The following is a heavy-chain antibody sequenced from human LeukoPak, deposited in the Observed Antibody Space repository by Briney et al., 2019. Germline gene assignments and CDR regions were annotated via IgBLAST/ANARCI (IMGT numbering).Heavy chain of an antibody. CDR2: IYYSGST. CDR3: ASLFGPSYSSGWNDAFDI. V-gene: IGHV4-59*08. J-gene: IGHJ3*02. CDR1: GGSISSYY. Sequence: PSETLSLTCTVSGGSISSYYWSWIRQPPGKGLEWIGYIYYSGSTNYNPSLKSRVTISVDTSKNQFSLKLSSVTAADTAVYYCASLFGPSYSSGWNDAFDIWGQGTMVTVSS. D-gene: IGHD6-19*01.